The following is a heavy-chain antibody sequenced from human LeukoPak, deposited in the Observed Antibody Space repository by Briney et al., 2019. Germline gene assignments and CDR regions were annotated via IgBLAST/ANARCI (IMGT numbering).Heavy chain of an antibody. CDR3: ARGARGSGSYYTYMDV. CDR2: INPNSGGT. J-gene: IGHJ6*03. D-gene: IGHD3-10*01. Sequence: ASVEVSCKASGYTFTGYYMHWVRQAPGQGIEWMGWINPNSGGTNYAQKFQGRVTMTRDTSISTAYMELSRLRSDDTAVYYCARGARGSGSYYTYMDVWGKGTTVTISS. CDR1: GYTFTGYY. V-gene: IGHV1-2*02.